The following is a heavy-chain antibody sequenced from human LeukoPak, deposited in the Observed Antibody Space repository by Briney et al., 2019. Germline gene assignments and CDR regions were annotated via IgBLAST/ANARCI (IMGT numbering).Heavy chain of an antibody. D-gene: IGHD3-22*01. J-gene: IGHJ6*02. Sequence: GASVTVSCTASGYTFTSYDINWVRQATGQGLEWMGWMNPNSGNTGYAQKFQGRVTMTRNTSISTAYMELSSLRSEDTAVYYCARGIFPYYYDSSGSRYGMDVWGQGTPVTVSS. CDR2: MNPNSGNT. CDR1: GYTFTSYD. V-gene: IGHV1-8*01. CDR3: ARGIFPYYYDSSGSRYGMDV.